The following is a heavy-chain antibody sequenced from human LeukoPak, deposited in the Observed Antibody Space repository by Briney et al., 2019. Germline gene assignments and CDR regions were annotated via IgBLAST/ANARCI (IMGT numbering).Heavy chain of an antibody. J-gene: IGHJ6*03. CDR2: IIHIFSTP. D-gene: IGHD3-22*01. Sequence: EASLKLSCTASGGTFSSYAMSWVRQAPGQGLEWMGGIIHIFSTPNYAQKFQGRVTITTDESTSTAYMELSSLRSEDTAVYYCATVADYYESSGYMGGYMDVGGKGTTVTVS. CDR3: ATVADYYESSGYMGGYMDV. V-gene: IGHV1-69*05. CDR1: GGTFSSYA.